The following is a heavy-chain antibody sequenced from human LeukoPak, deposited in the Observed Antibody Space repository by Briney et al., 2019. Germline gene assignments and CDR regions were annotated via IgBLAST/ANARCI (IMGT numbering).Heavy chain of an antibody. J-gene: IGHJ4*02. D-gene: IGHD3-22*01. CDR3: ARDWETYYYDSSGYYPPPFDY. V-gene: IGHV1-18*01. Sequence: ASVKVSCKASGYTFTSYGISWVRQAPGQGLEWMGWISAYNGNTNYAQKLQGRVTMTTDTSTSTAYMELRSLRSDDTAVYYCARDWETYYYDSSGYYPPPFDYWGQGTLVTVSP. CDR1: GYTFTSYG. CDR2: ISAYNGNT.